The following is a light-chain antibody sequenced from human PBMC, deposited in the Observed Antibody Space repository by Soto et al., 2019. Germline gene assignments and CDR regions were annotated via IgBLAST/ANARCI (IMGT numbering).Light chain of an antibody. CDR3: QAWDRSTYV. Sequence: SYELTQPPSVSVSPGQTASITCSGDKLGDKYACWYQQKPGRSPVLVIYQDSKRPSGIPERFSGSNPGNTATLTISGTQAMDEADYYCQAWDRSTYVSGTGTKLTVL. CDR2: QDS. V-gene: IGLV3-1*01. J-gene: IGLJ1*01. CDR1: KLGDKY.